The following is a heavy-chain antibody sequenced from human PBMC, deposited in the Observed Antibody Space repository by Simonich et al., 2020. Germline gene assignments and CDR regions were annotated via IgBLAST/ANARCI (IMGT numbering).Heavy chain of an antibody. CDR3: ARASRGTWWYYYFDY. V-gene: IGHV1-18*01. D-gene: IGHD2-15*01. CDR2: ISAYNVNT. J-gene: IGHJ4*02. CDR1: GYTFTSYG. Sequence: QVQLVQSGAEVKKPGASVKVSCKASGYTFTSYGIRRVRQAPGQGLGWMGWISAYNVNTNYAQKRQGRVTMTTGKSTSTAYMELRSLRSDDTAVYYGARASRGTWWYYYFDYWGQGTLVTVSS.